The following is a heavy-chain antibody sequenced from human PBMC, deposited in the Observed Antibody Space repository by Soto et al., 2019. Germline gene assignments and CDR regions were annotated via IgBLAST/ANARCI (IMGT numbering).Heavy chain of an antibody. D-gene: IGHD2-2*01. V-gene: IGHV4-4*07. J-gene: IGHJ1*01. CDR1: GGSISSYY. CDR3: ACHFNTRGGGHFPV. CDR2: IYTSGST. Sequence: SETLSLTCTVSGGSISSYYWSWIRQPAGKGLEWIGRIYTSGSTNYNPSLKSRVTMSVDTSKNQFSLKLSSVTAADTAVYYCACHFNTRGGGHFPVWGQAIVVTVS.